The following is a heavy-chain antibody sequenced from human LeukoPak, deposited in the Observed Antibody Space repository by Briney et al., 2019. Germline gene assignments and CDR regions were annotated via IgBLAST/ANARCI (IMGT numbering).Heavy chain of an antibody. CDR1: GGSISSYY. Sequence: SETLSLICTVSGGSISSYYWSWIRQPAGKGLEWIGRIYTSGSTNYNPSLKSRVTMSVDTSKNQFSLRLTSVTAADTAVYYCARQTGSGLFILPGGQGTLVTVSS. J-gene: IGHJ4*02. D-gene: IGHD3/OR15-3a*01. CDR3: ARQTGSGLFILP. CDR2: IYTSGST. V-gene: IGHV4-4*07.